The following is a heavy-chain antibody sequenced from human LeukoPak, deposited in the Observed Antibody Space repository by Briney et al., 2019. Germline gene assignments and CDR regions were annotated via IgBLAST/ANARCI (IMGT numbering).Heavy chain of an antibody. CDR2: IKQDGSEK. J-gene: IGHJ3*02. CDR1: GFXFSSYW. Sequence: GGSLRLSCAASGFXFSSYWISWVRQAPGKGLEWVADIKQDGSEKYYVDSVKGRFTISRDNAKNSLYLQMNSLRAEDTAVYYCARQAFNDYGDYGAFDIWGQGTMVTVSS. CDR3: ARQAFNDYGDYGAFDI. V-gene: IGHV3-7*05. D-gene: IGHD4-17*01.